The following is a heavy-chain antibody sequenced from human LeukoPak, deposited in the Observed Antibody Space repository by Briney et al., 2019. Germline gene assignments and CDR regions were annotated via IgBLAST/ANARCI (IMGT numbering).Heavy chain of an antibody. V-gene: IGHV3-21*01. CDR1: GFTFSSYS. D-gene: IGHD3-3*01. Sequence: GGSLRLSCAASGFTFSSYSMNWVRQAPGKGLEWVSSISSSSSYIYYADSVKGRFTISRDNAKNSLYLQMNSLRAEDTAVYYCARDSENYDFWSATHDAFDIWGQGTMVTVSS. J-gene: IGHJ3*02. CDR2: ISSSSSYI. CDR3: ARDSENYDFWSATHDAFDI.